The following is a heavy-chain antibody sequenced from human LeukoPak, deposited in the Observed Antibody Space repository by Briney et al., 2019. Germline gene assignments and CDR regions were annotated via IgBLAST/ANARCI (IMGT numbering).Heavy chain of an antibody. CDR2: INHSGST. CDR1: GGSFSGYY. CDR3: ARRAGVVTAIETVYYFDY. Sequence: SETLSLTCAVYGGSFSGYYWSWIRQPPGKGLEWLGEINHSGSTNYNPSLKSRVTISVDTSKNQFSLKLSSVTAADTAVYYCARRAGVVTAIETVYYFDYWGQGTLVTVSS. J-gene: IGHJ4*02. D-gene: IGHD2-21*02. V-gene: IGHV4-34*01.